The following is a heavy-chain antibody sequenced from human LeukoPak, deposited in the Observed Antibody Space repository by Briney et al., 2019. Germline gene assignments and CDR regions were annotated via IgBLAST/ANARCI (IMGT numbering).Heavy chain of an antibody. V-gene: IGHV4-39*07. CDR2: VYYRGNT. D-gene: IGHD6-6*01. CDR1: GGSISSSTYY. J-gene: IGHJ4*02. CDR3: ARDYATAARSLDY. Sequence: SETLSLTCTVSGGSISSSTYYWGWIRQPPGKGLEWIGSVYYRGNTYYNPSLKSRLTISVDTSKNQFSLKLSSVTAADTAVYYCARDYATAARSLDYWGQGTLVTVSS.